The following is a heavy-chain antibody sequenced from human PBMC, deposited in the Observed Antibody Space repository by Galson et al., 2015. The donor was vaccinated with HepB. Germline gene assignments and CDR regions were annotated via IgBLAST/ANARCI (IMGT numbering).Heavy chain of an antibody. CDR2: INTNTGNP. CDR3: AREIEVWGSYRYQLYYYGMDV. J-gene: IGHJ6*02. D-gene: IGHD3-16*02. V-gene: IGHV7-4-1*02. CDR1: GYTFTSYA. Sequence: SVKVSCKASGYTFTSYAMNWVRQAPGQGLEWMGWINTNTGNPTYAQGFTGRFVFSLDTSVSTAYLQISSLKAEDTAVYYCAREIEVWGSYRYQLYYYGMDVWGQGTTVTVSS.